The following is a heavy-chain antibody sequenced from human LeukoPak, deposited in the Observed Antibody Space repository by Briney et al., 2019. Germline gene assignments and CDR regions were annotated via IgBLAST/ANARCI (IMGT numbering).Heavy chain of an antibody. CDR1: GGSISSYY. CDR3: ARALGSYGSGSYPTPHMD. D-gene: IGHD3-10*01. J-gene: IGHJ4*02. V-gene: IGHV4-59*01. Sequence: PSETLSLTCTVSGGSISSYYWSWIRQPPGKGLEWIGCIYYSGSTNYNPSLKSRVTISVDTSKNQFSLKLSSVTAADTAVYYCARALGSYGSGSYPTPHMDWGQGTLVTVSS. CDR2: IYYSGST.